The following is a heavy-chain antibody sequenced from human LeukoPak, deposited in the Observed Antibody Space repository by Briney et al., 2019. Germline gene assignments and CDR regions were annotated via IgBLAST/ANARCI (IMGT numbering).Heavy chain of an antibody. V-gene: IGHV4-34*01. CDR3: ARACITIFGVVISFDY. Sequence: SETLSLTCAVYGGSSSGYYWSWIRQPPGKGLEWIGEINHSGSTNYNPSLKSRVTISVDTSKNQFSLKLSSVTAADTAVYYCARACITIFGVVISFDYWGQGTLVTVSS. CDR1: GGSSSGYY. CDR2: INHSGST. D-gene: IGHD3-3*01. J-gene: IGHJ4*02.